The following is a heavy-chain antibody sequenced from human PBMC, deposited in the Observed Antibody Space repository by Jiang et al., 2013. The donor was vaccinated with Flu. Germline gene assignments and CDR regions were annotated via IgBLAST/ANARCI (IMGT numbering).Heavy chain of an antibody. V-gene: IGHV1-69*01. CDR3: ARGVGDTAMGTFFP. CDR2: VIPIFGKV. D-gene: IGHD5-18*01. CDR1: GDYFSSYA. J-gene: IGHJ4*02. Sequence: SGAEVKKPGSSVRVSCKASGDYFSSYAISWVRQAPGQGLEWMGGVIPIFGKVDYAQRFQGRVTITAADESTSTAYMELSGLTSEDTAVYYCARGVGDTAMGTFFPWGQGTLVTVSS.